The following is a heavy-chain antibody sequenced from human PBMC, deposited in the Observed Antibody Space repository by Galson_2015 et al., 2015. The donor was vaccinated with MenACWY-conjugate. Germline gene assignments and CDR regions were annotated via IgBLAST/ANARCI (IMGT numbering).Heavy chain of an antibody. CDR2: IYYSGST. Sequence: ETLSLTCTVSGGSLSSSSYYWDWIRQPPGRGLEWIGTIYYSGSTYYTSSLKSRVTISVDTSQNQFSLNLSSVTAADTAMYYCARHDRTAPARSGAFDIWGRGTMVTASS. D-gene: IGHD2-2*01. V-gene: IGHV4-39*01. J-gene: IGHJ3*02. CDR3: ARHDRTAPARSGAFDI. CDR1: GGSLSSSSYY.